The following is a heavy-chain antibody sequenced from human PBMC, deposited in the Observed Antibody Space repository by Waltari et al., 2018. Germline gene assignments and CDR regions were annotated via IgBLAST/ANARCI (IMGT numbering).Heavy chain of an antibody. CDR2: IYYSGGT. J-gene: IGHJ6*03. Sequence: QVQLQESGPGLVKPSQTLSLTCTVSGGSISSGGYYWSWIRQHPGKGLEWIGYIYYSGGTYYNPSLKSRVTISVDTSKNQFSLKLSSVTAADTAVYYCARAGDSSGYYLGYYYYYMDVWGKGTTVTVSS. V-gene: IGHV4-31*03. CDR1: GGSISSGGYY. CDR3: ARAGDSSGYYLGYYYYYMDV. D-gene: IGHD3-22*01.